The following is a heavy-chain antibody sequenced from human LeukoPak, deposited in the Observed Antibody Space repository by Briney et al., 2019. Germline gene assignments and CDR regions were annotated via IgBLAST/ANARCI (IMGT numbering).Heavy chain of an antibody. CDR3: ARASIAAAGSFRRGWFDP. V-gene: IGHV1-2*02. D-gene: IGHD6-13*01. J-gene: IGHJ5*02. CDR1: GYTFTGYY. Sequence: ASVKVPCKASGYTFTGYYMHWVRQAPGQGLEWMGWINPNSGGTNYAQKFQGRVTMTRDTSISTAYMELSRLRSDDTAVYYCARASIAAAGSFRRGWFDPWGQGTLVTVSS. CDR2: INPNSGGT.